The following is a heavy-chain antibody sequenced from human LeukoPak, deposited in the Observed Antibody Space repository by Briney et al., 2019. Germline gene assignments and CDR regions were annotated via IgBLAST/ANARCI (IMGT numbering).Heavy chain of an antibody. J-gene: IGHJ5*02. V-gene: IGHV3-21*01. CDR2: ITPSSGYI. D-gene: IGHD1-1*01. Sequence: NPGGSLRLSCVASGFTFSNYNTNWVRQAPGKGLEWVSSITPSSGYIYYADSVTGRFTISRDNAKNSLYLQMNSLRAEDTAVYYCARGVRQFDPWGQGTLVTVSS. CDR1: GFTFSNYN. CDR3: ARGVRQFDP.